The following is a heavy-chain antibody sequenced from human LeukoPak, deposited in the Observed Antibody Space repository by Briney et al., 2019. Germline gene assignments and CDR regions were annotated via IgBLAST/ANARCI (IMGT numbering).Heavy chain of an antibody. Sequence: KPSETLSLTCAVYGGSFSGYYWSWIRQPPGKGLEWIGGINHSGSTNYNPSLKSRVTISVDTSKNQFSLKLSSVTAADTAVYYCARRTPRRDGYRHYFDYWGQGTLVTVSS. D-gene: IGHD5-24*01. J-gene: IGHJ4*02. CDR2: INHSGST. CDR1: GGSFSGYY. CDR3: ARRTPRRDGYRHYFDY. V-gene: IGHV4-34*01.